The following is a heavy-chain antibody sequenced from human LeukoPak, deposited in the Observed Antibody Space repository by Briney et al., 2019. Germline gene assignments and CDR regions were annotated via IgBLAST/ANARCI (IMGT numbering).Heavy chain of an antibody. CDR1: GFTFSSYW. CDR3: ARCITIFGVVINGYYYMDV. Sequence: SGGSLRLSCAASGFTFSSYWMSWVRQAPGKGLEWVANIKQDGSEKYYADSVKGRFTISRDNAKNSLYLQMNSLRAEDTAVYYCARCITIFGVVINGYYYMDVWGKGTTVTVSS. CDR2: IKQDGSEK. V-gene: IGHV3-7*01. J-gene: IGHJ6*03. D-gene: IGHD3-3*01.